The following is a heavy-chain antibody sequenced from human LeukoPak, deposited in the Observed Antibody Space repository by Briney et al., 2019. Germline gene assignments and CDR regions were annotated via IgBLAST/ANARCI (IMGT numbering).Heavy chain of an antibody. CDR1: VYMFPNYD. D-gene: IGHD4-11*01. J-gene: IGHJ6*03. CDR3: ARGPNYSNFGSAYYYYMDV. V-gene: IGHV1-8*03. CDR2: MNPQSGNT. Sequence: ASVTVSYKASVYMFPNYDINWVRQAPGQGLEWMGWMNPQSGNTGYAQKFRGRVTITRDTSITTAYMELSSLRSEDTDVYYCARGPNYSNFGSAYYYYMDVWGKGTTVTVSS.